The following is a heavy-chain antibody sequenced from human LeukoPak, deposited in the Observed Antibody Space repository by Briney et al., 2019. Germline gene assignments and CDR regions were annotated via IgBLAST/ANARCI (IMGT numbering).Heavy chain of an antibody. D-gene: IGHD3-22*01. J-gene: IGHJ3*02. CDR2: IYSGGST. CDR3: AREYYDNSGGEDAFDI. V-gene: IGHV3-53*01. CDR1: GFTVSSNY. Sequence: GGSLRLSCAASGFTVSSNYMNWVRQAPGKGLEWVSVIYSGGSTFYADSVEGRFTISTDNSNNTLYLQMISLRAEDTAMYYCAREYYDNSGGEDAFDIWGPGTMVTVSS.